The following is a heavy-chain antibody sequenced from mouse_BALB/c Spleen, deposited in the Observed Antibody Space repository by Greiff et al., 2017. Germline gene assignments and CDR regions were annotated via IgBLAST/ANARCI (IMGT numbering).Heavy chain of an antibody. V-gene: IGHV14-3*02. J-gene: IGHJ3*01. CDR3: ARSDGNYVAWFAY. CDR2: IDPANGNT. D-gene: IGHD2-1*01. CDR1: GFNIKDTY. Sequence: EVQLQQSGAELVKPGASVKLSCTASGFNIKDTYMHWVKQRPEQGLEWIGRIDPANGNTKYDPKFQGKATITADTSSNTAYLQLSSLTSEDTAVYYCARSDGNYVAWFAYWGQGTLVTVSA.